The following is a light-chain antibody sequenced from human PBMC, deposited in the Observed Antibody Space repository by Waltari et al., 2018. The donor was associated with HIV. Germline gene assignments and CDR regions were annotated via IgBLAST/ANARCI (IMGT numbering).Light chain of an antibody. V-gene: IGLV1-51*01. CDR2: DNT. J-gene: IGLJ2*01. Sequence: QSVLTQPPSVSAAPGQKVTISCSRSSSNIGNNFVSWFQQLPGTAPKLLIYDNTRRPSGIPDRFSGSKSGTSATLGITGLQSGDEAYYYCGTWDSSLSAWVFGGGTKLTVL. CDR3: GTWDSSLSAWV. CDR1: SSNIGNNF.